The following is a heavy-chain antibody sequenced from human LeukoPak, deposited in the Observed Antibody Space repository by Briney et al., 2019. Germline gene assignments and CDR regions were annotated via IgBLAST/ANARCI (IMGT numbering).Heavy chain of an antibody. CDR3: TTGADFDYYYYMDV. Sequence: PGGSLRLSCAASGFTFSSYAMSWVRQAPGKGLEWVSAISGSGGSTYSADSVKGRFTISRDNSKNTLYLQMNSLRAEDTALYYCTTGADFDYYYYMDVWGKGTTVTVSS. CDR2: ISGSGGST. V-gene: IGHV3-23*01. D-gene: IGHD2-21*02. J-gene: IGHJ6*03. CDR1: GFTFSSYA.